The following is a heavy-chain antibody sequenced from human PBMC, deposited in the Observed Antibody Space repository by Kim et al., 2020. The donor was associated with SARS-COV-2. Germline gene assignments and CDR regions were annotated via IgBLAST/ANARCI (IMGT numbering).Heavy chain of an antibody. CDR1: GDSIGINGYY. D-gene: IGHD1-1*01. V-gene: IGHV4-31*03. CDR2: IYYNGRT. Sequence: SETLSLTCSVSGDSIGINGYYWSWIRQQPGKGLEWIGYIYYNGRTYYNPSLSSRLTISVSMSENQFSLRLSSVTAADTAVYYCARAKGTTTATYRDFWYFDLWGRGTLVTVSS. CDR3: ARAKGTTTATYRDFWYFDL. J-gene: IGHJ2*01.